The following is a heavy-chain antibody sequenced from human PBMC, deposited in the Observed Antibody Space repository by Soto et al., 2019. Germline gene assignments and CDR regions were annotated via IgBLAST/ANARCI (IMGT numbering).Heavy chain of an antibody. CDR1: GGTFSNFG. CDR2: IIPIFASS. Sequence: ASVKVSCKASGGTFSNFGFSWVRQAPGQGLEWMGGIIPIFASSNYAQKFQGRLTITADESTSTAYMDPVDTATYYCARSIVAAGNRWFDPWGQGTLVTVSS. V-gene: IGHV1-69*13. J-gene: IGHJ5*02. D-gene: IGHD6-13*01. CDR3: ARSIVAAGNRWFDP.